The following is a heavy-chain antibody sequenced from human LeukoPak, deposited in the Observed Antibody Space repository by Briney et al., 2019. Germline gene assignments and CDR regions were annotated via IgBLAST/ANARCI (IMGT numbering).Heavy chain of an antibody. CDR2: IYYGGIT. Sequence: PAETLSLTCTVSGGSISSSSYYWGWIRQPPGKGLEWIVSIYYGGITYYNPSLKSRVTISVDTSKNQFSLKLSSVTAADTAVYYCARVAAGFVPFDYWGQGTLVTVSS. CDR1: GGSISSSSYY. D-gene: IGHD6-19*01. V-gene: IGHV4-39*01. J-gene: IGHJ4*02. CDR3: ARVAAGFVPFDY.